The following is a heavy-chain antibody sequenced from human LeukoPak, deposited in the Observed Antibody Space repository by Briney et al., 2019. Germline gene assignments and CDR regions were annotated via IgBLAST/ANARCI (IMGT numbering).Heavy chain of an antibody. CDR2: IYYSGST. CDR1: GGSISSSSYY. Sequence: SETLSLTCTVSGGSISSSSYYWGWIRQPPGKGLVWIGSIYYSGSTYYNPSLKSRVTISVDTSKNQFSLKLSSVTAADTAVYYCARLFKTLVPAANCIDYWGQGTLVTVSS. CDR3: ARLFKTLVPAANCIDY. J-gene: IGHJ4*02. V-gene: IGHV4-39*01. D-gene: IGHD2-2*01.